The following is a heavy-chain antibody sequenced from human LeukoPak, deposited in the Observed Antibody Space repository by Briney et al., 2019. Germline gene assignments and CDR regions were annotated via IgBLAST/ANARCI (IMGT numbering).Heavy chain of an antibody. CDR2: IIPIFGTA. CDR1: GGTFSSYA. J-gene: IGHJ3*02. D-gene: IGHD6-13*01. CDR3: ARVKSGAAAGLDAFDI. V-gene: IGHV1-69*05. Sequence: SVKVSCKVSGGTFSSYAISWVRQAPGQGLEWMGGIIPIFGTANYAQKFQGRVTITTDESTSTAYMELSSLRSEDTAVYYCARVKSGAAAGLDAFDIWGQGTMVTVSS.